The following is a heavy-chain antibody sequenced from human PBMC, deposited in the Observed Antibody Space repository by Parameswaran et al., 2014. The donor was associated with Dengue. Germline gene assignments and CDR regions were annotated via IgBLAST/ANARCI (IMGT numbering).Heavy chain of an antibody. D-gene: IGHD6-19*01. V-gene: IGHV6-1*01. CDR3: ARVPTLYSSGWYDYFDY. CDR2: TYYRSKWYN. Sequence: WIRQSPSRGLEWLGRTYYRSKWYNDYAVSVKSRITINPDTSKNQFSLQLNSVTPEDTAVYYCARVPTLYSSGWYDYFDYWGPGEPWSPSPQ. J-gene: IGHJ4*02.